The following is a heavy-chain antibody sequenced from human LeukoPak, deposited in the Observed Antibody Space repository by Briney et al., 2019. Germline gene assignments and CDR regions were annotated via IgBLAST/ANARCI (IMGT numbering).Heavy chain of an antibody. D-gene: IGHD6-19*01. J-gene: IGHJ4*02. V-gene: IGHV3-23*01. CDR2: ISVSGGST. Sequence: PSETLSLTCTVSGGSISSYYWSWVRQAPGKGLEWVSAISVSGGSTYYADFVKGRFTISRDNSKNTLYLQMNSLRAEDTAVYYCAKRIAVAGPYFDYWGQGTLVTVSS. CDR3: AKRIAVAGPYFDY. CDR1: GGSISSYY.